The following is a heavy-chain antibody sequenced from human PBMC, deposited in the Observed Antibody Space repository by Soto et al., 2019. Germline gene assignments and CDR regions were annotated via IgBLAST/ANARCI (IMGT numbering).Heavy chain of an antibody. D-gene: IGHD1-26*01. J-gene: IGHJ4*02. V-gene: IGHV4-30-4*01. CDR2: IYYSGRT. CDR3: ARAWELPYFDY. Sequence: QVQLQESGPGLVKPSQTLSLTCTVSGGSISSGGYYWSWIRQPPGKGLEWIGYIYYSGRTYYNPPLKRRVTISVDTSKNQFSLKLSSVTAADTAVYYCARAWELPYFDYWGQGTVVTVSS. CDR1: GGSISSGGYY.